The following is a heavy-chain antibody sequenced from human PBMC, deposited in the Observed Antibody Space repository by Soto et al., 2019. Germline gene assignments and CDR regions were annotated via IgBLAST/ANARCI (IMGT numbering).Heavy chain of an antibody. Sequence: EVQLVESGGGLVQPGGSLKLSCAASGFTFSGSAMHWVRQASGKGLEWVGRIRSKANSYATAYAASVKGRFTISRDDSKNTAYLQMNGVKTEDTAVYYCTRALEQWRRYYHYGMDVWGQGTTVTVSS. CDR1: GFTFSGSA. V-gene: IGHV3-73*02. D-gene: IGHD6-19*01. J-gene: IGHJ6*02. CDR2: IRSKANSYAT. CDR3: TRALEQWRRYYHYGMDV.